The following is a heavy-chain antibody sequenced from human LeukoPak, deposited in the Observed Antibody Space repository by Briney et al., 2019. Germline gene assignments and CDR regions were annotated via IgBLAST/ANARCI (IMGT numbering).Heavy chain of an antibody. CDR1: GGSISSYY. D-gene: IGHD2-2*01. V-gene: IGHV4-4*07. Sequence: PSETLSLTCTVSGGSISSYYWSWIRQPAGKGLEWIGRIYTSGSTNYNPSLKSRVTMSVDTSKNQFSLKLSSVTAADTAVYYCAGYIVVVPAASEFDYWGQGTLVTVSS. J-gene: IGHJ4*02. CDR2: IYTSGST. CDR3: AGYIVVVPAASEFDY.